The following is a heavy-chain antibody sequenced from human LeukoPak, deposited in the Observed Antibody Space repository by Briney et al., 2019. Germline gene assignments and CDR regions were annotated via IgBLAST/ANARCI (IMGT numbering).Heavy chain of an antibody. CDR2: IYYSGST. J-gene: IGHJ3*02. CDR1: GGSISSYY. CDR3: ARDFFSSGWGDDAFDI. D-gene: IGHD6-19*01. V-gene: IGHV4-59*01. Sequence: TSQTLSLTCTVSGGSISSYYWSWIRQPPGKGLEWIGYIYYSGSTNYNPSLKSRVTISVDTSRNQFSLKLSSVTAADTAVYYCARDFFSSGWGDDAFDIWGQGTMVTVSS.